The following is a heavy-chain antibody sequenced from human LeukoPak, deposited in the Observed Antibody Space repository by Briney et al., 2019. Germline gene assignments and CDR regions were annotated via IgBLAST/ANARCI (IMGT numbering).Heavy chain of an antibody. D-gene: IGHD6-19*01. J-gene: IGHJ4*02. CDR3: AHLARGVEVAGDYLT. Sequence: GGSLRLSCAASGFTFSSYSMNWVRQAPGKGLECVSYISSGSSNIYYADSVKGRFAISRDNAKNSLYLQMNSLRAEDTAVYYCAHLARGVEVAGDYLTWGQGTLVTVSS. CDR1: GFTFSSYS. V-gene: IGHV3-48*01. CDR2: ISSGSSNI.